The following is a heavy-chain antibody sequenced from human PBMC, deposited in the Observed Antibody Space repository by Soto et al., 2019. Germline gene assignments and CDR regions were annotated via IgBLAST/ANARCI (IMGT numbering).Heavy chain of an antibody. V-gene: IGHV3-33*01. Sequence: HPGGSLRLSCAASGFTFSSYGMHWVRQAPGKGLEWVPVIWYDGSNKYYADSVKGRFTISRDNSKNTLYLQMNSLRAEDTAVYYCARDSQTITVTTYPAFFVLDYWGQGTLVTVSS. D-gene: IGHD4-4*01. CDR1: GFTFSSYG. J-gene: IGHJ4*02. CDR2: IWYDGSNK. CDR3: ARDSQTITVTTYPAFFVLDY.